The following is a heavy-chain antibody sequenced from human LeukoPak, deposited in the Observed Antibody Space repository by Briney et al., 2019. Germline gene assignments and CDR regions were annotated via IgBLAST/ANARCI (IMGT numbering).Heavy chain of an antibody. V-gene: IGHV3-48*03. CDR3: ARGRYSSSWYADY. Sequence: PGGSLRLSCAASGFTFSSYEMNRVRQAPGKGLEWVSYISSSGSTIYYADSVKGRFTISRDNAKNSLYLQMNSLRAEDTAVYYCARGRYSSSWYADYWGQGTLVTVSS. CDR1: GFTFSSYE. CDR2: ISSSGSTI. D-gene: IGHD6-13*01. J-gene: IGHJ4*02.